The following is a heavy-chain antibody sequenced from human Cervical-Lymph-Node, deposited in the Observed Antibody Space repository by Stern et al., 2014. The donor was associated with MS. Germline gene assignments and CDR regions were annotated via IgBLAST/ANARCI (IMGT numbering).Heavy chain of an antibody. J-gene: IGHJ4*02. Sequence: ESGPALVKPTQTLTLTCTFSGFSLSTSGMCVSWIRQPPGKALEWLELIDWDDDKYYSTSLKTRLTISKDTSKNQVVLTMTNMDPVDTATYYCARIRGGSCYRGQFDYWGQGTLVTVSS. CDR1: GFSLSTSGMC. CDR2: IDWDDDK. CDR3: ARIRGGSCYRGQFDY. V-gene: IGHV2-70*01. D-gene: IGHD2-15*01.